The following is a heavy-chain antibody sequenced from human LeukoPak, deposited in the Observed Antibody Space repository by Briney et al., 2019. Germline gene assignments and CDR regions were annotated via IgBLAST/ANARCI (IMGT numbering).Heavy chain of an antibody. Sequence: PGGSLRLSCAASGFTFSSYAMHWVRQAPGKGLEWVAVISYDGSNKYYADSVKGRFTISRDNSKNTLYLQMNSLRAEDTAVYYCAKGGQMMVEVARRGAFDIWGQGTMVTVSS. V-gene: IGHV3-30*04. CDR3: AKGGQMMVEVARRGAFDI. CDR2: ISYDGSNK. CDR1: GFTFSSYA. J-gene: IGHJ3*02. D-gene: IGHD1-1*01.